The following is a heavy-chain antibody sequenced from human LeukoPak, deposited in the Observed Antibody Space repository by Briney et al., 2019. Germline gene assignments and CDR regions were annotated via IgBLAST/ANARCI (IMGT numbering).Heavy chain of an antibody. J-gene: IGHJ4*02. D-gene: IGHD2/OR15-2a*01. V-gene: IGHV3-43*02. Sequence: GGSLRLSCAASGFTFDDYAMHWVRQAPGKGLEWVSLISGDGGNTYYADSVKGRFTISRDNSKNSLYLQMNSLRTEDTALYYCTKDEAPYSTNYLYYFDYWGQGTLVTVSS. CDR3: TKDEAPYSTNYLYYFDY. CDR2: ISGDGGNT. CDR1: GFTFDDYA.